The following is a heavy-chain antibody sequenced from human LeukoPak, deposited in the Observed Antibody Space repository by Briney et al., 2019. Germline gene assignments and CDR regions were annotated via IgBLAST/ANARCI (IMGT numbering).Heavy chain of an antibody. CDR1: GYSISSDNW. CDR2: IYYSGST. Sequence: SETLSLTCAVSGYSISSDNWWGWIRQPPGKGLEWIGYIYYSGSTNYNPSLKSRLTISVDTSKNQFSLNLSSVTAADTAVYYCATARNYGGNYRWGQGTLVTVSS. D-gene: IGHD4-23*01. CDR3: ATARNYGGNYR. V-gene: IGHV4-28*01. J-gene: IGHJ4*02.